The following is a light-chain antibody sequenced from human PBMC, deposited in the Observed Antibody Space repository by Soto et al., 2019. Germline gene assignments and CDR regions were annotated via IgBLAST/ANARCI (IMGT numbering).Light chain of an antibody. Sequence: EIVMTQSPATLSVSPGERATLSCRASQSVSSNLAWYQQKPGQAPRLLIYGASTRATGIPARFSGSGSGTEFTLTISSLQSEDFAVYYCQQYNKWPLTCGGGTKVDI. J-gene: IGKJ4*01. CDR1: QSVSSN. CDR3: QQYNKWPLT. V-gene: IGKV3-15*01. CDR2: GAS.